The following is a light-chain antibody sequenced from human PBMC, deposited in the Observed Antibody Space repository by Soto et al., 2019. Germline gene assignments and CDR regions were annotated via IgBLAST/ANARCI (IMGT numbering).Light chain of an antibody. Sequence: QSVLTQPPSVSGAPGQRVTISCTGNSSNIGAGYDVHWYQQLPGTAPKLLIYGNNNRPSGVPDRFSGSKSGTSASLAITGLQAEDEADYYCQSYDSRLSGRVFGGGTKLTVL. CDR1: SSNIGAGYD. CDR3: QSYDSRLSGRV. CDR2: GNN. J-gene: IGLJ2*01. V-gene: IGLV1-40*01.